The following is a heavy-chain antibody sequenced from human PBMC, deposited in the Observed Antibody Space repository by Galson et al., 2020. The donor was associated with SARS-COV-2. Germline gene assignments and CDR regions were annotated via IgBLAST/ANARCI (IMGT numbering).Heavy chain of an antibody. CDR2: ISSDGGTT. CDR3: ARDWGGGTY. V-gene: IGHV3-64*01. CDR1: GFTFSSYS. Sequence: GESLKISCAASGFTFSSYSMNWVRQAPGKGLEYVSAISSDGGTTYYANSVKGRFTISRDNSKNTLYLQMGSLRTEDMAVYFCARDWGGGTYWGQGTLVTVSS. D-gene: IGHD2-21*01. J-gene: IGHJ4*02.